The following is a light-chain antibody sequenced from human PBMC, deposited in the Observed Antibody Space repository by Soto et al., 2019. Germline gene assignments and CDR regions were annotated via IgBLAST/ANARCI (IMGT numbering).Light chain of an antibody. J-gene: IGLJ1*01. CDR2: EVN. V-gene: IGLV2-8*01. Sequence: QSVLTQPASVSGSPGQSITISCTGSSSDVGGYNYVSWYQQHPDKAPKLMIYEVNKRPSGVPDRFSGSKSGNTASLTVSGLQAEDEADYYCSSYAGSSNVFGTGTKLTVL. CDR1: SSDVGGYNY. CDR3: SSYAGSSNV.